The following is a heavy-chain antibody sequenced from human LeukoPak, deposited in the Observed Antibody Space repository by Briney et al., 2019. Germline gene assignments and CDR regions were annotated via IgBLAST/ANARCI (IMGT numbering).Heavy chain of an antibody. CDR3: ARGKRIAAAGTLDY. J-gene: IGHJ4*02. Sequence: SETLSLTCAVYGGSFSGYYWSWIRKPPGKGMEWIGEINHSGSTNYNPFLKSRVTISVDTSKNQFSLKLSSVTAADTAVYYCARGKRIAAAGTLDYWGQGTLVTVSS. CDR2: INHSGST. V-gene: IGHV4-34*01. D-gene: IGHD6-13*01. CDR1: GGSFSGYY.